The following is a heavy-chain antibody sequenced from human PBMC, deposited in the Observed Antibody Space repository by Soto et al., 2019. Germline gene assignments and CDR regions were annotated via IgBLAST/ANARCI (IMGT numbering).Heavy chain of an antibody. CDR3: TTAYYAFWSGYAFDY. V-gene: IGHV3-15*07. D-gene: IGHD3-3*01. J-gene: IGHJ4*02. Sequence: EVQLVESGGGLVQPGGSLRLSCAASGFTFNNAWMNWVRQAPGKGLEWAGHIKSKTDGGTTDYAAPVKGRFTISRDDSKNTLYLQMDSLKTEDTAVYYCTTAYYAFWSGYAFDYWGQGTLVTVSS. CDR2: IKSKTDGGTT. CDR1: GFTFNNAW.